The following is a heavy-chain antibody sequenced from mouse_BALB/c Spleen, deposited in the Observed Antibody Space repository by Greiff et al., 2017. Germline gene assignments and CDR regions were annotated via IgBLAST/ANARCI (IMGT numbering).Heavy chain of an antibody. Sequence: VQLQQSGAELVKPGASVKLSCKASGYTFTSYYMYWVKQRPGQGLEWIGEINPSNGGTNFNEKFKSKATLTVDKSSSTAYMQLSSLTSEDSAVYYCTRDYYGSSLYAMDYWGQGTSVTVSS. J-gene: IGHJ4*01. CDR3: TRDYYGSSLYAMDY. V-gene: IGHV1S81*02. CDR1: GYTFTSYY. CDR2: INPSNGGT. D-gene: IGHD1-1*01.